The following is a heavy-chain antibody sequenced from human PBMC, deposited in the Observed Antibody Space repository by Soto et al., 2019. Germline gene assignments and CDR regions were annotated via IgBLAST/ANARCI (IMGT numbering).Heavy chain of an antibody. V-gene: IGHV3-74*01. CDR2: ISGDGSTI. CDR1: GFTFSNYF. J-gene: IGHJ5*02. Sequence: GGTLRLSCAASGFTFSNYFMHWVRQVPGEGLVWVSRISGDGSTISYADSVKGRFTISRDNAKNTLYLQMNSLRVEDTAVYYCVWINVSGLAASHLCGQALLVTVSS. CDR3: VWINVSGLAASHL. D-gene: IGHD3-3*01.